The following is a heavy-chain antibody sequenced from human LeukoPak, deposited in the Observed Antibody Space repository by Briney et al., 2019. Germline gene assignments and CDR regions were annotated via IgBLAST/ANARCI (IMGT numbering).Heavy chain of an antibody. Sequence: VASVKVSCKASGGTFSSYAISWVRQAPGQGLEWMGRIIPIFGTANYAQKFQGRVTITTDESTSTAYMELSSLRSEDTAVYYCARVYDSSVDDAFDIWGQGTMVTVSS. J-gene: IGHJ3*02. CDR1: GGTFSSYA. D-gene: IGHD3-22*01. CDR2: IIPIFGTA. CDR3: ARVYDSSVDDAFDI. V-gene: IGHV1-69*05.